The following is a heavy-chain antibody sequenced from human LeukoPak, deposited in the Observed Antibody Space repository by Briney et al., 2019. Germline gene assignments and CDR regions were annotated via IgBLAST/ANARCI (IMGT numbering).Heavy chain of an antibody. D-gene: IGHD5-18*01. J-gene: IGHJ6*03. CDR1: GYSLSRCYY. CDR3: ARQGWIQLWLRGYYYYYMDV. CDR2: IYHSGST. V-gene: IGHV4-38-2*01. Sequence: SETLSLTCAVSGYSLSRCYYWGWIRQPPGKGLEWVGSIYHSGSTYYNPSLKSRVTISVDTSKNQFSLKLSSVTAADTAVYYCARQGWIQLWLRGYYYYYMDVWGKGTTVTVSS.